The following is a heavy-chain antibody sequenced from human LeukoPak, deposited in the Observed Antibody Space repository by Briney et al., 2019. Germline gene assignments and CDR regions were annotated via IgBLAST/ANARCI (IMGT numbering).Heavy chain of an antibody. CDR1: GYTFPNYD. CDR3: AKVGLGNTAIHI. V-gene: IGHV1-8*01. D-gene: IGHD5-18*01. J-gene: IGHJ3*02. CDR2: MNFNSGNT. Sequence: VSVKVSCKASGYTFPNYDINWVRQATGQGLEWMGWMNFNSGNTGYAQKFQGRVTMTTNTAISTVYMELSSLKSEDTAIYYCAKVGLGNTAIHIWGQGTMVTVSS.